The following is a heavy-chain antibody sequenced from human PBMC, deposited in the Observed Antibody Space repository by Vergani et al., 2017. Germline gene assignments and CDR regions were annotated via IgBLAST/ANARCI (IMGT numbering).Heavy chain of an antibody. V-gene: IGHV3-23*01. Sequence: QLLESGGGLIQPGGSLRLSCAASGFTFNSYAMTWVRQAPGKGLEWVSGINNNGGSTYYADSVKGRFTISRENSKNTLYLQMTDLRAEDTATYYCAKANPRNSGYDYLYYYHAMDVWGQGTTVTVSS. CDR3: AKANPRNSGYDYLYYYHAMDV. CDR1: GFTFNSYA. CDR2: INNNGGST. D-gene: IGHD5-12*01. J-gene: IGHJ6*02.